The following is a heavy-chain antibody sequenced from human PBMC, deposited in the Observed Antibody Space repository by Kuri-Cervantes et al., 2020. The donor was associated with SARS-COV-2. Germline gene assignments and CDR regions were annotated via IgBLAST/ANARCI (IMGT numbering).Heavy chain of an antibody. Sequence: SVNVSCKVSGYTLTELSMHWVRQAPGKGLEWMGGFDPEDGEKIYAQKFQGRVTMTEDTSTDTAYMELSSLSSKDTAMYYCATALSVTMNWFDPWGQGTLVTVSS. D-gene: IGHD4-17*01. CDR2: FDPEDGEK. J-gene: IGHJ5*02. CDR3: ATALSVTMNWFDP. V-gene: IGHV1-24*01. CDR1: GYTLTELS.